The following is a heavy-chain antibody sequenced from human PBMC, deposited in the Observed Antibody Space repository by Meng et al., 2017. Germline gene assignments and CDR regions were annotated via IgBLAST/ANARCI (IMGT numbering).Heavy chain of an antibody. D-gene: IGHD6-13*01. CDR1: GFTFGDYA. Sequence: SLKIPCTASGFTFGDYAMSWFRQAPGKGLEWVGFIRSKAYGGTTEYAASVKGRFTISRDDSKSIAYLQMNSLKTEDTAVYYCTRAGHCGSSWPYYYYYYGMDVWGQGTTVTVSS. CDR2: IRSKAYGGTT. J-gene: IGHJ6*02. V-gene: IGHV3-49*03. CDR3: TRAGHCGSSWPYYYYYYGMDV.